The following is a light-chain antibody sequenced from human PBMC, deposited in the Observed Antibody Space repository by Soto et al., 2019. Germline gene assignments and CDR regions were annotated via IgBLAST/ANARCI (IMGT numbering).Light chain of an antibody. V-gene: IGLV1-40*01. Sequence: QSVLTQPPSVSGAPGQRVTISCTGSSSNIGAGYDVHWYQQLPGTAPNLLIYGNSNRPSGVPDRFSGSKSGTSASLDITGLQAEDEADYYYQSYDSSLSGSVFGGGTKLTVL. CDR1: SSNIGAGYD. CDR2: GNS. J-gene: IGLJ2*01. CDR3: QSYDSSLSGSV.